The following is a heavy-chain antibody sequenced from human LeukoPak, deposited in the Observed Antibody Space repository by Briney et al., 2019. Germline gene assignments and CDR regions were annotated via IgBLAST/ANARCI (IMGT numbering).Heavy chain of an antibody. V-gene: IGHV3-9*01. J-gene: IGHJ3*02. D-gene: IGHD3-22*01. Sequence: PGGSLRLSCAASGFTFDDYAMHWVRQAPGKGLEWVSGISWNSGSIGYADSVKGRFTISRDNAKNSLYLQMNSLRAEDTAVYYCAREGPDYYDSSGQDAFDIWGQGTMVTVSS. CDR3: AREGPDYYDSSGQDAFDI. CDR2: ISWNSGSI. CDR1: GFTFDDYA.